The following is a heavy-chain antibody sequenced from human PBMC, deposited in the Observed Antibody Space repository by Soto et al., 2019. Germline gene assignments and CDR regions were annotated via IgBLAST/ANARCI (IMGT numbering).Heavy chain of an antibody. Sequence: GGSLRLSCAASGFTFSSYAMSWVRQAPGKGLEWVSAISGSGGSTYYADSVKGRFTISRDNSKNTLYLQMNSLRAEDTAVYYCANAMVRGVRSDYWGQGTLVTVSS. J-gene: IGHJ4*02. CDR2: ISGSGGST. D-gene: IGHD3-10*01. CDR3: ANAMVRGVRSDY. V-gene: IGHV3-23*01. CDR1: GFTFSSYA.